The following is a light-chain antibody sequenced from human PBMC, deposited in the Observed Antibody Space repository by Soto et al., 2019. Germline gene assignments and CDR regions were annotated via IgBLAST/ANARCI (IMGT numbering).Light chain of an antibody. V-gene: IGKV3-20*01. Sequence: EIVLTQSPGTLSLSPGERATLSCRASQSVSSTYLAWYQHKPGQPPTLLIYGASSRVTGIPDRFSGSGSGTDFTLTISRLEPEDFAVYYCQQYGSSSTWTFVQGTKVEIK. CDR2: GAS. CDR3: QQYGSSSTWT. CDR1: QSVSSTY. J-gene: IGKJ1*01.